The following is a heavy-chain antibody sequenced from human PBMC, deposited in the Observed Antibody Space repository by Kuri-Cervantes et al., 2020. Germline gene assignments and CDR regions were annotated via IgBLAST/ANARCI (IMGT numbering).Heavy chain of an antibody. V-gene: IGHV3-30*02. CDR3: AKDGRRSGSYPDAFDI. CDR1: GFTFSSYG. D-gene: IGHD1-26*01. CDR2: IRYDGSNK. J-gene: IGHJ3*02. Sequence: GKSLKISCAASGFTFSSYGMHWVRQAPGKGLEWVAFIRYDGSNKYYADSVKGRFTISRDNSKNTLYLQMNSLRAEDTAVYYCAKDGRRSGSYPDAFDIWGQGAMVTVSS.